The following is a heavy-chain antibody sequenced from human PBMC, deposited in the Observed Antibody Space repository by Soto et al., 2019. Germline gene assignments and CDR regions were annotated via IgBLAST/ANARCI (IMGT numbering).Heavy chain of an antibody. CDR1: GGSISSGGYY. CDR3: ARDSRTTREMTTVTLDAFDI. J-gene: IGHJ3*02. D-gene: IGHD4-17*01. V-gene: IGHV4-31*03. Sequence: QVQLQESGPGLVKPSQTLSLTCTVSGGSISSGGYYWSWIRQHPGKGLEWIGYIYYSGSTYYNPSLKSRVTISVDTSKNQFSLKLSSVTAADTAVYYCARDSRTTREMTTVTLDAFDIWGQGTMVTVSS. CDR2: IYYSGST.